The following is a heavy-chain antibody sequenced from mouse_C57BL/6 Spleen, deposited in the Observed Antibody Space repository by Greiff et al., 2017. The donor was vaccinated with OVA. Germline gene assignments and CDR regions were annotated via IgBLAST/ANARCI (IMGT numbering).Heavy chain of an antibody. CDR3: ARRINYYGSTDWYFDV. J-gene: IGHJ1*03. CDR1: GYTFTNYW. D-gene: IGHD1-1*01. Sequence: VKLMESGAELVRPGTSVKMSCKASGYTFTNYWIGWAKQRPGHGLEWIGDIYPGGGYTNYNEKFKGKATLTADKSSSTAYMQFSSLTSEDSAIYYCARRINYYGSTDWYFDVWGTGTTVTVSS. CDR2: IYPGGGYT. V-gene: IGHV1-63*01.